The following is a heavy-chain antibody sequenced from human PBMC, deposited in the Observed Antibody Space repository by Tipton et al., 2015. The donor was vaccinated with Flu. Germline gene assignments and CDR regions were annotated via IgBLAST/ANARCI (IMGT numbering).Heavy chain of an antibody. CDR1: GGSISSYY. D-gene: IGHD1-26*01. CDR2: IYYSGST. V-gene: IGHV4-59*01. J-gene: IGHJ3*01. CDR3: ARRGVTNSGKDDSFDL. Sequence: TLSLTCTVSGGSISSYYCSWIRQPPGKGLEWIGYIYYSGSTNYNPSLKSRVTISVGTSKNQFSLRLSSVTAADTAVYYCARRGVTNSGKDDSFDLWGQGTMVSVSS.